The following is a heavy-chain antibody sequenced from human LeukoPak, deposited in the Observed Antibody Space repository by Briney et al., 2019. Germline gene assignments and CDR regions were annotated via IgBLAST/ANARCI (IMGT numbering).Heavy chain of an antibody. CDR1: GFTFSNYA. V-gene: IGHV3-23*01. J-gene: IGHJ4*02. CDR2: ISKSDGST. Sequence: PGGSLRLSCAASGFTFSNYAMTWVRQAPGKGLAWVPSISKSDGSTYYADSVKGRFTISRDNSKNTVYLHMDSLRVEDTAIYYCARGALISDFRGQGTLVTVSS. CDR3: ARGALISDF. D-gene: IGHD3-10*01.